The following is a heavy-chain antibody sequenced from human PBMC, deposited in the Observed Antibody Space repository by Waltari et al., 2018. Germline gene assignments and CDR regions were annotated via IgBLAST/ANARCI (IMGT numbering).Heavy chain of an antibody. CDR3: AKAQSVAVPGLLWFDP. D-gene: IGHD2-21*01. V-gene: IGHV3-30*18. CDR1: AFNFMNPG. CDR2: ISGDGTTT. J-gene: IGHJ5*02. Sequence: QVRLVESGGGVVQPGGSLRLSCEASAFNFMNPGLPWVRQAPGKGLEGAAFISGDGTTTYYPDYVKGRFTVSRDNSKNTLYLHLSSLTHEDTALYYCAKAQSVAVPGLLWFDPWGQGTRVTVSS.